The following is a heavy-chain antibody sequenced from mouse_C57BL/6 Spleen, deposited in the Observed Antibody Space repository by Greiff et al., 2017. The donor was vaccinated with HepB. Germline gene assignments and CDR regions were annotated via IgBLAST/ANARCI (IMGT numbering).Heavy chain of an antibody. J-gene: IGHJ4*01. V-gene: IGHV1-81*01. CDR3: AREYGSSYDYAMDY. CDR2: IYPRSGNT. CDR1: GYTFTSYG. D-gene: IGHD1-1*01. Sequence: QVQLQQSGAELARPGASVKLSCKASGYTFTSYGISWVKQRTGQGLEWIGEIYPRSGNTYYNEKCKGKATLTADKSSSTAYMELRSLTSEDSAVYFCAREYGSSYDYAMDYWGQGTSVTVTS.